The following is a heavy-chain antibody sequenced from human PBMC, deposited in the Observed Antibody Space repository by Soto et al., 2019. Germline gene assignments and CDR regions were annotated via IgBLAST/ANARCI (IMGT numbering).Heavy chain of an antibody. CDR3: ARDVVDHDFDY. V-gene: IGHV1-46*01. CDR1: GFTFSTNY. J-gene: IGHJ4*02. CDR2: INPNDNST. Sequence: QVQLVHSGAEVKTPGASVKISCKASGFTFSTNYMHWLRQAPGQGLEWMGIINPNDNSTTNAEKFQGRVTMTSDTSTSTVYMELSSLRSGDTAFYYCARDVVDHDFDYWGQGTLVTVSS.